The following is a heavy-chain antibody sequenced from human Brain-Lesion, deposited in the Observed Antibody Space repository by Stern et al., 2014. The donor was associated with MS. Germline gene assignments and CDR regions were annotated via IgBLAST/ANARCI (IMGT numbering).Heavy chain of an antibody. CDR3: ARGRVVPGFQYYATDV. D-gene: IGHD2-2*01. CDR2: IFNSGST. V-gene: IGHV4-61*02. CDR1: GGSISSGGYY. J-gene: IGHJ6*02. Sequence: VQLVESGPGLVKPSQSLSLSCTVSGGSISSGGYYWSWIRQPAGKGLEWIGRIFNSGSTSYNPPLKSRVTISIDTSKNKISLRLNSMTAADTAVYYCARGRVVPGFQYYATDVWGQGTTVIVSS.